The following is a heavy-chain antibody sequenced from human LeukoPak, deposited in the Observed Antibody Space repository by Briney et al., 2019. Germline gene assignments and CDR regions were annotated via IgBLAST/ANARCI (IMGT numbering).Heavy chain of an antibody. Sequence: PGGSLRLSCAASGFSFSTYWMSWVRQAPGKGLEWVSTISTGGDTYYADSVKGRFTISRDNSKNTLYLQMNSLRAEDTAVYYCAKDRIGGGVEDYWGQGTLVTVSS. D-gene: IGHD2-8*02. CDR3: AKDRIGGGVEDY. V-gene: IGHV3-23*01. J-gene: IGHJ4*02. CDR1: GFSFSTYW. CDR2: ISTGGDT.